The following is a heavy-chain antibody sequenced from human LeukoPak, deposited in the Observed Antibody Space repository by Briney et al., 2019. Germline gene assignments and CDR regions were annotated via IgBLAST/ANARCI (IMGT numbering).Heavy chain of an antibody. J-gene: IGHJ6*03. Sequence: GGSLRLSCAASGFTFSAYGMSWVRQSPRKGLEWVSDVSGADGTTYYADSVKGRFTISRDNAKSTLYLQMINLRAEDTAVYYCAKHWSYCSTTSCFFNYYYYYYMDVWGKGTTVTVSS. D-gene: IGHD2-2*01. CDR1: GFTFSAYG. V-gene: IGHV3-23*01. CDR2: VSGADGTT. CDR3: AKHWSYCSTTSCFFNYYYYYYMDV.